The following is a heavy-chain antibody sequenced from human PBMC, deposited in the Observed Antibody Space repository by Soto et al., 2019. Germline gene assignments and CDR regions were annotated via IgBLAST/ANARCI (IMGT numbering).Heavy chain of an antibody. V-gene: IGHV3-23*01. Sequence: GASLRLCGAPSGFTFSSYAMGGARQAQGKGLEWVSAISGSGGSTYYADSVKGRFTISRDNSKNTLYLRVNSLRAEVTVIYYCAKDVGTATLTTHVWNYWGQGTLVTVSS. D-gene: IGHD4-17*01. CDR1: GFTFSSYA. CDR2: ISGSGGST. CDR3: AKDVGTATLTTHVWNY. J-gene: IGHJ4*02.